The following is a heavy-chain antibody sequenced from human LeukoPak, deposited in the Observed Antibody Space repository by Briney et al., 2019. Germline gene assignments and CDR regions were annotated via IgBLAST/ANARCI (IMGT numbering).Heavy chain of an antibody. CDR3: AREGRNWNDLDY. D-gene: IGHD1-20*01. V-gene: IGHV3-48*03. CDR2: ISSSGGTI. J-gene: IGHJ4*02. Sequence: GGSLRLSCATSGFTFTSYEMNWVRQAPGKGLEWVSYISSSGGTIHYADSVKGRFTIPRDNAKNSLYLQMNRLRAEDTALYYCAREGRNWNDLDYWGQGTLVTVST. CDR1: GFTFTSYE.